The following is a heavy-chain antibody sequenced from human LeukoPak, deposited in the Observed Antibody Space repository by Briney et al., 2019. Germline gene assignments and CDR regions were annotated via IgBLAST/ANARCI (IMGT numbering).Heavy chain of an antibody. D-gene: IGHD3-22*01. V-gene: IGHV5-51*01. CDR2: IYPGDSDT. CDR1: GYTFTNYW. J-gene: IGHJ6*03. Sequence: GESLKISCTGSGYTFTNYWIGWVRQMPGKGLEWMGIIYPGDSDTRYSPSFQGQVTISADKSISTAYLQWSSLKASDTAMYYCARQAEYYYDSSGYYFRYMDVWGKGTTLTVSS. CDR3: ARQAEYYYDSSGYYFRYMDV.